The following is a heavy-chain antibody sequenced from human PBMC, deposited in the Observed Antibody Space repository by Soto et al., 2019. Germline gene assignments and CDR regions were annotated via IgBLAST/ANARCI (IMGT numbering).Heavy chain of an antibody. Sequence: GGSLRLSCAASGFTVSSNYMSWVRQAPGKGLEWVLVIYSGGSTYYADSVKGRFTISRDNSKNTLYLQMNSLRAEDTAVYYCARDENGFGVYGMDVWGQGTTVTVSS. J-gene: IGHJ6*02. D-gene: IGHD3-10*01. CDR1: GFTVSSNY. CDR3: ARDENGFGVYGMDV. V-gene: IGHV3-53*01. CDR2: IYSGGST.